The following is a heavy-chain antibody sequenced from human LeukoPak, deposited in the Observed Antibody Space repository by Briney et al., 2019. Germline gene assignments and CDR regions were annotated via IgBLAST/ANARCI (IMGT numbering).Heavy chain of an antibody. CDR2: ISGSGGGT. D-gene: IGHD1-1*01. CDR3: AKTPNGIYYYYYGMDV. Sequence: PGGSLRLSCAASGFTFSSYAMSWVRQAPGKGLEWVSAISGSGGGTYYADSVKGRFTISRDNSKNTLYLQMNSLRAEDTAVYYCAKTPNGIYYYYYGMDVWGQGTTVTVSS. J-gene: IGHJ6*02. V-gene: IGHV3-23*01. CDR1: GFTFSSYA.